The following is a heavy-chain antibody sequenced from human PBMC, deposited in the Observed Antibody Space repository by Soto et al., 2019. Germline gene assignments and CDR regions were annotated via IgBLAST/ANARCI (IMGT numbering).Heavy chain of an antibody. Sequence: PSETLSLTCAVYGGSFSGYYWSWIRQLPGKGLEWIGEINHSGSTNYNPSLKSRVTISVDTSKNQFSLKLSSVTAADTAVYYCARGPRRGSGSYSSYFDYWGQGTLVTVSS. V-gene: IGHV4-34*01. CDR1: GGSFSGYY. D-gene: IGHD3-10*01. CDR3: ARGPRRGSGSYSSYFDY. CDR2: INHSGST. J-gene: IGHJ4*02.